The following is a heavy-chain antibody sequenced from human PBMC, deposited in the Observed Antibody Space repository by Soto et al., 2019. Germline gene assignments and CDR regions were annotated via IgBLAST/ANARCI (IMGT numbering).Heavy chain of an antibody. Sequence: EVQLVESGGGLVQPGGSLKLCCAASGFSFSGSTIHWVRQASGKGLEWVGRIKNKANSYATAYAASVKGRFTISRDDSKNTAYLQMNSLKTEDTAVYYCTRHSVDILATIAWGQGNLVTVSS. CDR3: TRHSVDILATIA. V-gene: IGHV3-73*01. D-gene: IGHD5-12*01. J-gene: IGHJ5*02. CDR2: IKNKANSYAT. CDR1: GFSFSGST.